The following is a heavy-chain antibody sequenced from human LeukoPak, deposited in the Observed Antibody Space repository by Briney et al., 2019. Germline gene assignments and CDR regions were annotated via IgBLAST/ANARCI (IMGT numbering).Heavy chain of an antibody. V-gene: IGHV1-8*01. J-gene: IGHJ4*02. CDR2: MNPNSGNT. Sequence: ASVKVSCKASGYTFTSYDIIWVRQATGQGLEWMGWMNPNSGNTGYAQKFQGRVTMTRNTAISTAYMELSSLRSEDTAVYYCARRKADYYDSRGSDYWGQGTLVTVSS. CDR3: ARRKADYYDSRGSDY. CDR1: GYTFTSYD. D-gene: IGHD3-22*01.